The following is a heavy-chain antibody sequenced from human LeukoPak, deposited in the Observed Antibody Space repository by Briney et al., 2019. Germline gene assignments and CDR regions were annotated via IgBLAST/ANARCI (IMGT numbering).Heavy chain of an antibody. D-gene: IGHD3-10*01. CDR2: ISSSSSYI. Sequence: PGGSLRLSCAASGFTFSSYSMNWVRQAPGKGLEWVSSISSSSSYIYYADSVKGRFTISRDNAKNSLYLQMNSLRAEDTAVYYCARDVDSMVRGAMLHNWFDPWGQGTLVTVSS. CDR3: ARDVDSMVRGAMLHNWFDP. CDR1: GFTFSSYS. J-gene: IGHJ5*02. V-gene: IGHV3-21*01.